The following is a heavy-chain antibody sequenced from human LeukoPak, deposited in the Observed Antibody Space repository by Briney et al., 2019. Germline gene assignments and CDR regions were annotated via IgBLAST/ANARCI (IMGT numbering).Heavy chain of an antibody. D-gene: IGHD3-22*01. CDR2: IYYSGST. V-gene: IGHV4-31*11. CDR1: GGSFSGNQ. CDR3: ARFHTSGYYRHFDF. Sequence: SETLSLTCAVYGGSFSGNQYNWIRQSPGKGLEWIAYIYYSGSTYYNPSLKSRVTISVDTSKNQFSLKLSSVTAADTAVYYCARFHTSGYYRHFDFWGQGTLVTVSS. J-gene: IGHJ4*02.